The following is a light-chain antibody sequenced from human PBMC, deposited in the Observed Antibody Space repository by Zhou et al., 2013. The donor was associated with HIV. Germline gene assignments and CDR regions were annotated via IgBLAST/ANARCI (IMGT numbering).Light chain of an antibody. J-gene: IGKJ4*01. CDR3: QKYNSGGLT. CDR1: QGISKW. CDR2: GAS. V-gene: IGKV1-27*01. Sequence: DIQMTQSPSSVSASVGDRITITCRASQGISKWLAWYQQKPGKVPKVLIYGASTLQSGVPSRFSGSGSGTDFTLTISSLQPEDVATYYCQKYNSGGLTFGGGTKVEIK.